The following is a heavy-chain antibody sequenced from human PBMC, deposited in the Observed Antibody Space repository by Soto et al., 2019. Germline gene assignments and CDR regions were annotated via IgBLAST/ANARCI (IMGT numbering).Heavy chain of an antibody. Sequence: EVQLVESGGGLVKPGGSLRLSCAASGFTFSNAWMNWVRQAPGKGLEWVGRIKSKTDGGTTDYAAPVKGRFTISRDDSKNTQYLQMNGLKTEDTAVYYCTTGPVGASFVVMVDYWGQGTLVTVSS. J-gene: IGHJ4*02. D-gene: IGHD1-26*01. V-gene: IGHV3-15*07. CDR2: IKSKTDGGTT. CDR1: GFTFSNAW. CDR3: TTGPVGASFVVMVDY.